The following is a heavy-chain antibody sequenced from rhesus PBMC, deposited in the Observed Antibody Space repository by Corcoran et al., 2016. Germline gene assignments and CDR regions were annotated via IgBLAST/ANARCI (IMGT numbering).Heavy chain of an antibody. CDR3: ERDSGSYYHISDFDY. D-gene: IGHD3-16*01. CDR2: INPKTGGT. CDR1: GYTFTDYY. J-gene: IGHJ4*01. Sequence: QVQLVQSGAEVKTPGSSVKVSCKASGYTFTDYYLHWVRQAPGQGLEWLGEINPKTGGTNYAQKFQGRVSMTRDTSTSTAYMELSSLRSEDTAVYYCERDSGSYYHISDFDYWGQGVLVTVSS. V-gene: IGHV1-138*01.